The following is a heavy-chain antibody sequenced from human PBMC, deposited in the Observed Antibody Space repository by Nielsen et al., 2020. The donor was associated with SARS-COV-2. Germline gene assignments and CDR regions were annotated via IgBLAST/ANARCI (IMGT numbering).Heavy chain of an antibody. CDR2: ISYNGDT. Sequence: ALVKVSCKASGYSFANYGISWVRQAPGQGLEWMGWISYNGDTNYSEKFQGRVTMTRDTFTSTGYMELRSLRFDDTAVYYCARGGGNFTPWGQGTLVTVSS. J-gene: IGHJ5*02. D-gene: IGHD4-23*01. CDR1: GYSFANYG. V-gene: IGHV1-18*04. CDR3: ARGGGNFTP.